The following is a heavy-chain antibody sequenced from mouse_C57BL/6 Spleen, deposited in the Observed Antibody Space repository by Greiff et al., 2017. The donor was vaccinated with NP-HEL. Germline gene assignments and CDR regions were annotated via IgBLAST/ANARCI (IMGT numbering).Heavy chain of an antibody. CDR2: ISSGGSYT. CDR1: GFTFSSYG. V-gene: IGHV5-6*02. J-gene: IGHJ3*01. Sequence: EVKLVESGGDLVKPGGSLKLSCAASGFTFSSYGMSWVRQTPDKRLEWVATISSGGSYTYYPDSVKGRFTISRDNAKNTLYLQMSSLKSEDTAMYYCARPDLGEAWFAYWGQGTLVTVSA. D-gene: IGHD3-3*01. CDR3: ARPDLGEAWFAY.